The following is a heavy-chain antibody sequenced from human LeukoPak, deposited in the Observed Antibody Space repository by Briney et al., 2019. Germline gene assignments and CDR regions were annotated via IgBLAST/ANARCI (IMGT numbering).Heavy chain of an antibody. J-gene: IGHJ4*02. CDR2: ISSSSSYI. CDR3: ARAHYYDSSDNY. D-gene: IGHD3-22*01. Sequence: GGSLRLSCAASGFTFSSYWMSWVRQAPGKGLEWVSSISSSSSYIYYADSVKGRFTISRDNAKNSLYLQMNSLRAEDTAVYYCARAHYYDSSDNYWGQGTLVTVSS. V-gene: IGHV3-21*01. CDR1: GFTFSSYW.